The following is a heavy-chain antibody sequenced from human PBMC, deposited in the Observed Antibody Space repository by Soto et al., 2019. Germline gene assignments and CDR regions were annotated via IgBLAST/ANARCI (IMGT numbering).Heavy chain of an antibody. Sequence: QITLKESGTTLVKPTQTLTLTCTFSGFSLSTTGVAVGWIRQPPGKALEWLAVLYWDDDKRYSPSLKNRLTVTKDTSKNQVILTMANMDPADTATYYCARRPPQGFFGDCHFDNWGQGTLVTVSS. J-gene: IGHJ4*02. CDR2: LYWDDDK. CDR1: GFSLSTTGVA. V-gene: IGHV2-5*02. D-gene: IGHD2-21*02. CDR3: ARRPPQGFFGDCHFDN.